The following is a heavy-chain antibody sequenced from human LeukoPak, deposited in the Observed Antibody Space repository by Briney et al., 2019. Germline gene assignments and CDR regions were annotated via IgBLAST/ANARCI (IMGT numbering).Heavy chain of an antibody. J-gene: IGHJ6*02. V-gene: IGHV3-30*09. CDR3: ARGRYDFWSGYSNYYYYYGMDV. CDR2: ISYDGSNK. Sequence: PGRSLGLSCAASGFTFSSYAMHWVRQAPGKGLEWVAVISYDGSNKYYADSVKGRFAISRDNSKNTLYLQMNSLRAEDTAVYYCARGRYDFWSGYSNYYYYYGMDVWGQGTTVTVSS. D-gene: IGHD3-3*01. CDR1: GFTFSSYA.